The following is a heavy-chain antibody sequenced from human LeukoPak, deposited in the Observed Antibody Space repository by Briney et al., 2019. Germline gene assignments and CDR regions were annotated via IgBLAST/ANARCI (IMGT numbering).Heavy chain of an antibody. CDR2: IIPIFGTA. D-gene: IGHD2-2*01. CDR1: GGTFSSYA. CDR3: ARAPRDCSSTSCYVPPPHRFDP. V-gene: IGHV1-69*13. J-gene: IGHJ5*02. Sequence: SVKVSCKASGGTFSSYAISWVRQAPGQGLEWMGGIIPIFGTANYAQKFQGRVTITADESTSTAYMELSSLRSEDTAVYYCARAPRDCSSTSCYVPPPHRFDPWGQGTLVTVSS.